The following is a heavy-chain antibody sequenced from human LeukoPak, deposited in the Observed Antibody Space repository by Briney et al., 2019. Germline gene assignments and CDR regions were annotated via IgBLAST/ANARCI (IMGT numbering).Heavy chain of an antibody. CDR1: GYTLTELS. D-gene: IGHD4-17*01. V-gene: IGHV1-24*01. Sequence: ASVKVSCKVSGYTLTELSMHWERQAPGKGLEWMGGFDPEDGETIYAQKFQGRATMTEDTSTDTAYMELSSLRSEDTAVYYCATRGNGDQNYYYYGMDVWGQGTTVTVSS. CDR2: FDPEDGET. CDR3: ATRGNGDQNYYYYGMDV. J-gene: IGHJ6*02.